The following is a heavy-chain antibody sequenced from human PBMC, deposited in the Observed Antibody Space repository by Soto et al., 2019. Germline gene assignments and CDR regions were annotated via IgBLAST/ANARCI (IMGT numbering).Heavy chain of an antibody. CDR1: GFSLSTTGVG. CDR2: IYWDDDK. V-gene: IGHV2-5*02. J-gene: IGHJ5*02. D-gene: IGHD2-8*01. CDR3: EHRLRDYGVGRERANYFDP. Sequence: QITLKESGPTLVRPTQTLTLTCTFSGFSLSTTGVGVGWLRQPPGKALEWLALIYWDDDKRYSPSLKSRLTITKDTSKNEVILTMANMDPVDTATYYCEHRLRDYGVGRERANYFDPWGHGTLVTVSS.